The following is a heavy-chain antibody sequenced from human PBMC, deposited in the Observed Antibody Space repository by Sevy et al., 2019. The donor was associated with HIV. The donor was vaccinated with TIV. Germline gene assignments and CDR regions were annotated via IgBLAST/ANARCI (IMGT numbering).Heavy chain of an antibody. V-gene: IGHV1-69*06. CDR3: ARDGYPTYCSGGSCYPERAFDI. CDR1: GGTFSSYA. Sequence: ASVKVSCKASGGTFSSYAISWVRQAPGQGLEWMGGIIPIFGTANYSQKFQGRVTITADKSTSTAYMELSSLGSEDTAVYYCARDGYPTYCSGGSCYPERAFDIWGQGTMVTVSS. J-gene: IGHJ3*02. D-gene: IGHD2-15*01. CDR2: IIPIFGTA.